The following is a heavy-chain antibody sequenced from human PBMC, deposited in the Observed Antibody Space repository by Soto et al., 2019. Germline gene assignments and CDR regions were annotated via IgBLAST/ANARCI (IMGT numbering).Heavy chain of an antibody. Sequence: RGESLKISCKGSGYSFTSYWISWVRQMPGKGLEWMGRIDPSDSYTNYSPSFQGHVTISADKSISTAYLQWSSLKASDTAMYYCARRYCSSTSCYTGMDVWGKETTGTVSS. V-gene: IGHV5-10-1*01. D-gene: IGHD2-2*02. CDR3: ARRYCSSTSCYTGMDV. J-gene: IGHJ6*04. CDR1: GYSFTSYW. CDR2: IDPSDSYT.